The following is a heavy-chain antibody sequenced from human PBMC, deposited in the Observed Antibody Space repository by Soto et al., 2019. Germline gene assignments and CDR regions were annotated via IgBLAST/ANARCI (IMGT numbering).Heavy chain of an antibody. Sequence: EVQLVESGGGLVKPGGSLRLSCAASGFTFSSYSMNWVRQAPGKGLEWVSSISSSSSSIYYADSMKGRFTISRDNAKNSLYLKMNSLRAEDTAVYYCARDEYQSVSGYYYYMDVWGKGTTVTVSS. CDR3: ARDEYQSVSGYYYYMDV. V-gene: IGHV3-21*01. CDR2: ISSSSSSI. J-gene: IGHJ6*03. D-gene: IGHD2-2*01. CDR1: GFTFSSYS.